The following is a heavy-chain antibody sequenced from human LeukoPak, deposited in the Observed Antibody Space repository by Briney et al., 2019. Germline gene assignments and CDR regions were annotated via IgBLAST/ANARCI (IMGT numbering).Heavy chain of an antibody. CDR2: INPNSGGT. D-gene: IGHD6-6*01. CDR3: ARELRAARPFDP. CDR1: GHTFTGYY. Sequence: ASVKVSCKASGHTFTGYYMHWVRQAPGQGLEWMGWINPNSGGTNYAQKFQGRVTMTRDTSISTAYMELSRLRSDDTAVYYCARELRAARPFDPWGQGTLVTVSS. J-gene: IGHJ5*02. V-gene: IGHV1-2*02.